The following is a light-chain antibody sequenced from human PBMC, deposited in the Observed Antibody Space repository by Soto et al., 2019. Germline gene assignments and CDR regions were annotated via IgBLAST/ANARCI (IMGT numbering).Light chain of an antibody. CDR3: QQYNSYPPWT. Sequence: DIQMTQSPSTLSASVGDRVTITCRASQSISSWLAWYQQKPGKAPKLLIYKASSLESGVPSRFSGSGSGTEFTLTISSLQPDDFATHYCQQYNSYPPWTFGQGTKVEIK. V-gene: IGKV1-5*03. CDR1: QSISSW. CDR2: KAS. J-gene: IGKJ1*01.